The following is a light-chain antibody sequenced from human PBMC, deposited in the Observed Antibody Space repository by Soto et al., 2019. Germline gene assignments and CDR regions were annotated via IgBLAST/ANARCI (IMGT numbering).Light chain of an antibody. CDR3: ISYTSSSTRV. V-gene: IGLV2-14*01. CDR2: EVS. Sequence: QSALTQPASVSGSPGQSITISCTGTSSDVGGYNYVSWYQQHPGRAPKLMIYEVSNRPSGVSTRFSGSKSGNTASLTISGLQAEDEADYYCISYTSSSTRVFGTGTKVTVL. J-gene: IGLJ1*01. CDR1: SSDVGGYNY.